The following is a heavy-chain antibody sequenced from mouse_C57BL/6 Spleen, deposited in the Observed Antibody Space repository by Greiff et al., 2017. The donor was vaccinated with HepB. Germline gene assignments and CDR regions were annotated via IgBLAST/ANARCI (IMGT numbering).Heavy chain of an antibody. CDR2: IYPGDGDT. CDR1: GYAFSSSW. Sequence: QVQLQQSGPELVKPGASVKISCKASGYAFSSSWMNWVKQRPGKGLEWIGRIYPGDGDTNYNGKFKGKATLTADKSSSTAYMQLSSLTSEDSAVYFCATYYGNLYYAMDYWGQGTSVTVSS. V-gene: IGHV1-82*01. CDR3: ATYYGNLYYAMDY. J-gene: IGHJ4*01. D-gene: IGHD2-10*01.